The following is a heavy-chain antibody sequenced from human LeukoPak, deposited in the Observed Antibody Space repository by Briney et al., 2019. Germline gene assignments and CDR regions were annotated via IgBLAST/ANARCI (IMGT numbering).Heavy chain of an antibody. J-gene: IGHJ5*02. CDR3: ARALNSAWHNIDH. CDR1: GFTFSTYA. Sequence: PGRSLRLSCAASGFTFSTYALHWVRQAPGKGLEWVAVTSYNENNNYYTDSVKGRFTISRDNSKNTLYLQMNSLRVEDTAVYHCARALNSAWHNIDHWGQGTLVTVPS. V-gene: IGHV3-30*04. D-gene: IGHD6-19*01. CDR2: TSYNENNN.